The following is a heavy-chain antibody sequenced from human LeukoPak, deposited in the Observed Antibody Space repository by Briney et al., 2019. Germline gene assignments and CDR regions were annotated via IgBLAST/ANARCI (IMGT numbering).Heavy chain of an antibody. D-gene: IGHD3-10*01. CDR3: ARGSRMSDFDY. CDR2: IIPILGIA. V-gene: IGHV1-69*04. CDR1: GGIFSSYA. J-gene: IGHJ4*02. Sequence: ASVKVSCKASGGIFSSYAISWVRQAPGQGLEWMGRIIPILGIANYAQKFQGRVTITADKSTSTAYMELSSLRSEDTAVYYCARGSRMSDFDYWGQGTLVTVSS.